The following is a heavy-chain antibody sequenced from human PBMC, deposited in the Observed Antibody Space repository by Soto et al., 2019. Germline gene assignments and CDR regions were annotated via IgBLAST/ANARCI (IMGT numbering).Heavy chain of an antibody. J-gene: IGHJ5*02. D-gene: IGHD6-19*01. CDR1: GGSISSRSHH. CDR2: IYYSGST. V-gene: IGHV4-39*01. Sequence: WETLSLTCTVSGGSISSRSHHWGWIRQPPGKGLEWIGSIYYSGSTYYDPSLKSRVTISVDTSKNQFSLRLRSVSAADTAVYYCARHLGGAGWDNWFDPWGQGSLVTVSS. CDR3: ARHLGGAGWDNWFDP.